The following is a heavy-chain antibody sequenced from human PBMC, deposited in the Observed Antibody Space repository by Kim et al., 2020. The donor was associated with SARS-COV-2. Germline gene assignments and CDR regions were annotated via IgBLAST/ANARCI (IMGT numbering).Heavy chain of an antibody. Sequence: SVKVSCKASGGTFSNYPISWVRQAPGQGLEWMGRFIPILEKVDYAQKFQGRLTITADTPTSTAYMDLSSLTSEDTAVYYCAREKEVAGVYWYFDLWGRGTLGTVSS. CDR1: GGTFSNYP. V-gene: IGHV1-69*04. CDR3: AREKEVAGVYWYFDL. CDR2: FIPILEKV. D-gene: IGHD6-19*01. J-gene: IGHJ2*01.